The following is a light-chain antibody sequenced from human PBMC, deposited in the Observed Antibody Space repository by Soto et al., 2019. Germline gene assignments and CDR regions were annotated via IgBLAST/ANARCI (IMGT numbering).Light chain of an antibody. CDR1: QSVSSSY. J-gene: IGKJ2*01. CDR3: QQYGSSPRYT. Sequence: EIVLTQYPGTLSLSPGERATLSCRASQSVSSSYLAWYQQKPGQAPRLLIYGASSRATGIPDRFSGSGSGTDFTLTISRLEPEDFELYYCQQYGSSPRYTFGQGTQLESK. CDR2: GAS. V-gene: IGKV3-20*01.